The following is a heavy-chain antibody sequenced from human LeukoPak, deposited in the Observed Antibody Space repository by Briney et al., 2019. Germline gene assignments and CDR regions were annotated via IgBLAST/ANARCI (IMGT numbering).Heavy chain of an antibody. CDR2: VSSASSHV. J-gene: IGHJ4*02. Sequence: GESLRLSCVASGFSFSTYAMNWVRQAPGKGPEWVSYVSSASSHVYYADSVRGRFIISRDNAKNSLYLQMNSLRAEDTAVYYCARDLMRFLEWVNWGQGTLVTVSS. V-gene: IGHV3-21*01. D-gene: IGHD3-3*01. CDR1: GFSFSTYA. CDR3: ARDLMRFLEWVN.